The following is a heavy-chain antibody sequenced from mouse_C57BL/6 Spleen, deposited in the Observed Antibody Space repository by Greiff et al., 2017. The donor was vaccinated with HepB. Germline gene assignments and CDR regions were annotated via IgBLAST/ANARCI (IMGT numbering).Heavy chain of an antibody. CDR1: GYTFTSYD. CDR2: IYPRAGST. V-gene: IGHV1-85*01. CDR3: ARSWWGSSPFWYFDV. Sequence: VQLQQSGPELVKPGASVKLSCKASGYTFTSYDINWVKQRPGQGLEWIGWIYPRAGSTKYNEKFKGKATLTVDTSSSTAYMELHSLTSEDSAVYFCARSWWGSSPFWYFDVWGTGTTVTVSS. J-gene: IGHJ1*03. D-gene: IGHD1-1*01.